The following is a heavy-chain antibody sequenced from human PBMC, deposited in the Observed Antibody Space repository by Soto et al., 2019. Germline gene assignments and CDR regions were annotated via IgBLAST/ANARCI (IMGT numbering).Heavy chain of an antibody. CDR2: IYYSGST. J-gene: IGHJ4*02. V-gene: IGHV4-39*01. Sequence: SETLSLTCTVPGASISSSGNYWGWIRQPPGKGLEWIGSIYYSGSTYYNPSLKSRVTISVDTSKNQFSLKLSSVTAADTAVYYCARQYCTSTSCWCYFDYWGQGTLVTVSS. CDR1: GASISSSGNY. D-gene: IGHD2-2*01. CDR3: ARQYCTSTSCWCYFDY.